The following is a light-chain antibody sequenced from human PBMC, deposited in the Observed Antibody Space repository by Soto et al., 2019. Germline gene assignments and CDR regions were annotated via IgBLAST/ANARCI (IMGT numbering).Light chain of an antibody. CDR2: KAS. CDR1: QSVGTY. J-gene: IGKJ1*01. V-gene: IGKV1-5*03. Sequence: DIQMTQSPSTLSASVGDRVTITCRASQSVGTYLAWFQQRPGKAPKGLISKASTLESGAPARFTGSGSGTEFALTITSQQPEDFATYYSQQYYSYPWTFGQGTKV. CDR3: QQYYSYPWT.